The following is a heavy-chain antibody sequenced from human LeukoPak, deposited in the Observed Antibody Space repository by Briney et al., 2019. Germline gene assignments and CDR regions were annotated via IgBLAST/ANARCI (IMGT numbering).Heavy chain of an antibody. Sequence: ASVKVSCKASGYTFTGYYMHWVRQAPGQGLEWMGWINPNSGATNYAQMFQGRVTMTRDTSITTAYMEVSRLTSDDTAVYYCARDRGYCSGNSCLLFDYWGQGTLVTVSS. D-gene: IGHD2-15*01. CDR1: GYTFTGYY. J-gene: IGHJ4*02. V-gene: IGHV1-2*02. CDR2: INPNSGAT. CDR3: ARDRGYCSGNSCLLFDY.